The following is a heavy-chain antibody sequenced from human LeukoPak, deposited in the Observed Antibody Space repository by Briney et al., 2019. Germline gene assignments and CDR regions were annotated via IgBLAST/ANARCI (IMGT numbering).Heavy chain of an antibody. Sequence: PGRSLRLSCAASGFTFSSYAMHWVRQAPGKGLEWVAVTSYDGSNKYYADSVKGRFTISRDNSKNTLYLQMNSLRAEDTAVYYCARATVTVTTGALGYWGQGTLVTVSS. CDR2: TSYDGSNK. V-gene: IGHV3-30-3*01. CDR3: ARATVTVTTGALGY. CDR1: GFTFSSYA. D-gene: IGHD4-17*01. J-gene: IGHJ4*02.